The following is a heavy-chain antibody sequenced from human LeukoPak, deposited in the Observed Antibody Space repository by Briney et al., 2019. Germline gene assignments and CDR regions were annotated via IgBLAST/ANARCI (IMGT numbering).Heavy chain of an antibody. Sequence: PSETLSLPCTVSGGSISSYYWSWIRQPPGKGLEWIGYIYYSGSTNYNPSLKSRVTISVDTSKNQFSLKLSSVTAADTAVYYCARVGNRPYWGQGTLVTVSS. J-gene: IGHJ4*02. CDR1: GGSISSYY. CDR2: IYYSGST. V-gene: IGHV4-59*01. D-gene: IGHD1-14*01. CDR3: ARVGNRPY.